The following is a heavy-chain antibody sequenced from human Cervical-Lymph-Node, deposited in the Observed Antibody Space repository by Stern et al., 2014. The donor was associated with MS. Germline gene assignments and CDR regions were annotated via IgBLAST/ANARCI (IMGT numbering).Heavy chain of an antibody. J-gene: IGHJ1*01. V-gene: IGHV3-49*03. D-gene: IGHD4-23*01. CDR1: GFAPVESF. Sequence: EVQLVESGGGLVQPGRSLSLSCVASGFAPVESFMSWFRQAPGKGLEWVGFIRGKPNGGTTEYAASVQGRFTISRDDSTGIAYLQMNSLKIEDTAVYYCARDLFSNGGSWGQGTLVTVSS. CDR3: ARDLFSNGGS. CDR2: IRGKPNGGTT.